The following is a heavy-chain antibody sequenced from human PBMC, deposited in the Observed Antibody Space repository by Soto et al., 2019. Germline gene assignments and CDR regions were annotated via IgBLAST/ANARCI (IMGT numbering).Heavy chain of an antibody. J-gene: IGHJ4*02. CDR2: INHSGST. D-gene: IGHD3-10*01. CDR1: GGSFSGYY. V-gene: IGHV4-34*01. Sequence: QVQLQQWGAGLLKPSETLSLTCAVYGGSFSGYYWSWIRQPPGKGLEWIGEINHSGSTNYNPSLKRRVTISVDTSKNQFSLKLSSVTAADTAVYYCARGIGEVVRGVILPEYYFDYWGQGTLVTVSS. CDR3: ARGIGEVVRGVILPEYYFDY.